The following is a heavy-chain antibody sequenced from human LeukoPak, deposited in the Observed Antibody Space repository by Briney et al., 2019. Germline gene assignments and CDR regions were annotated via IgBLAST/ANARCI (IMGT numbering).Heavy chain of an antibody. CDR1: GGSISSSSYY. CDR3: ARGIWNRLDY. V-gene: IGHV4-39*02. D-gene: IGHD1-1*01. Sequence: SETLSHTCTVSGGSISSSSYYWGWIRQSPGKGLEWIGSIYYSGNTYFNPSLQSRVTMSVDTSKNHFSLKLSSVTAADTAVYYCARGIWNRLDYWGQGTLVTVSS. J-gene: IGHJ4*02. CDR2: IYYSGNT.